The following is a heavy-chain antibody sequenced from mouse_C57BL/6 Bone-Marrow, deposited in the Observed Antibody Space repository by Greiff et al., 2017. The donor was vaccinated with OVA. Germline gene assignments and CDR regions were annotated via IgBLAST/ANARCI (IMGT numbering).Heavy chain of an antibody. CDR3: ASKQNSNYDCYFDV. J-gene: IGHJ1*03. D-gene: IGHD2-5*01. CDR1: GYTFTDYY. Sequence: VQLQQSGPELVKPGASVKISCKASGYTFTDYYMNWVKQSHGKSLEWIGDINPNNGGTSYNQKFKGKATLTVDKSSSTAYMELRSLTSEDSAVXFCASKQNSNYDCYFDVWGTGTTVTVSS. CDR2: INPNNGGT. V-gene: IGHV1-26*01.